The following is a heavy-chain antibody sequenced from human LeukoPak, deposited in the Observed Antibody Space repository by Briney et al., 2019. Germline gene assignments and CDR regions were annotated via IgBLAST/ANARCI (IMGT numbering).Heavy chain of an antibody. CDR2: ISGQSANT. CDR3: SKAGCSATTCYSNS. Sequence: GGSLRLSCAASGFTFSSYAMSWVRQAPGKGLEWVSVISGQSANTYYADSVKGRFTISRDNSKNTLDLQMNSLRAEDTAIYYCSKAGCSATTCYSNSWGQGILVTVSS. D-gene: IGHD2-2*01. J-gene: IGHJ4*02. CDR1: GFTFSSYA. V-gene: IGHV3-23*01.